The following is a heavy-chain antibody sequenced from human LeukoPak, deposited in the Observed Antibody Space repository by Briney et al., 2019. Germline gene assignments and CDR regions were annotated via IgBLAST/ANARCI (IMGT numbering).Heavy chain of an antibody. CDR2: IYPGDPDT. D-gene: IGHD6-19*01. CDR1: GYSFTSYW. Sequence: PGESLKISCKGSGYSFTSYWIGWVRRMPGKGLVWMGIIYPGDPDTRYSPSFQGQVTISADKSISTAYLQWSSLKASDTAMYYCARQRYSSGWYDAFDIWGQGTMVTVSS. J-gene: IGHJ3*02. V-gene: IGHV5-51*01. CDR3: ARQRYSSGWYDAFDI.